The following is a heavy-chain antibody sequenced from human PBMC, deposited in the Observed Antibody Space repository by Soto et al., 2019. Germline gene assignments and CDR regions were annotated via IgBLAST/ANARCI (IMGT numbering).Heavy chain of an antibody. J-gene: IGHJ5*02. CDR1: GYTFTSYL. CDR2: ISAYNGNT. V-gene: IGHV1-18*01. Sequence: APVKVSCKAPGYTFTSYLISWLRHAPGQGLEWMGWISAYNGNTNYAQKLQGRVTMTTDTSTSTAYVELRSLRSDDTAVYYCASIHDYGDYVGNWFDPWGQGTLVTVSS. CDR3: ASIHDYGDYVGNWFDP. D-gene: IGHD4-17*01.